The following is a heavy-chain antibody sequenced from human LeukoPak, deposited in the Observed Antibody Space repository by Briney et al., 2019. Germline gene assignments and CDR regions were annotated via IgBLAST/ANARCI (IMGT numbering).Heavy chain of an antibody. CDR1: GVSISNYY. V-gene: IGHV4-59*01. CDR2: VSYSGGT. Sequence: SETLSLTCTVSGVSISNYYWSWIRQPPGKGLEWLGYVSYSGGTNYNPSLKRRVTMSVDTSKNQFSLKLSSVTAADTAVYYCARSRDTSGYFYYFDFWGQGTLVAVSS. D-gene: IGHD3-22*01. CDR3: ARSRDTSGYFYYFDF. J-gene: IGHJ4*02.